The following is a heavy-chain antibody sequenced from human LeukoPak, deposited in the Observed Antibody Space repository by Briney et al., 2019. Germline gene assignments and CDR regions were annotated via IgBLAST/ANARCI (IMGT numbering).Heavy chain of an antibody. J-gene: IGHJ3*02. D-gene: IGHD4-17*01. CDR3: ARVRYGSYAFDI. Sequence: SETLSLTCTVSGGSISSYYWSWIRQPPGKGLECIGYIYYSGSTNYNPSLKSRVTISVDTSKNQFSLKLSSVTAADTAVYYCARVRYGSYAFDIWGQGTMVTVSS. V-gene: IGHV4-59*01. CDR2: IYYSGST. CDR1: GGSISSYY.